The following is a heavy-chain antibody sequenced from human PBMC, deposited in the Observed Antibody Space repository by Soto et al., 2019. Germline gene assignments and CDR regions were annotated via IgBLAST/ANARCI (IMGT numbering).Heavy chain of an antibody. CDR1: GFTLSSFW. J-gene: IGHJ4*02. D-gene: IGHD3-10*01. CDR3: VRAVASAGSY. V-gene: IGHV3-7*01. Sequence: GGSLRLSCAASGFTLSSFWMNWVRQAPGKGLEWVANINQDGSEIYYVDSVKGRFTIYRYNDKNSLYLQMISLRVEDTAVYYCVRAVASAGSYWGQGTLVTVPQ. CDR2: INQDGSEI.